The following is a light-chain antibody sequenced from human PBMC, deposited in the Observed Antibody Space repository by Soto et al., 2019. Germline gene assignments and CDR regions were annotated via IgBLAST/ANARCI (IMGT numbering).Light chain of an antibody. Sequence: QSALTQPASVSGSPGQSITISCTGTSRDVGAYNSVSWYQQYPGKAPKLMMYEVSNRPSGVSDRFSGSKSGNTASLTISGLQTGDEVDYYCSSYTSSSTYVFGTGTKLTVL. CDR1: SRDVGAYNS. J-gene: IGLJ1*01. CDR2: EVS. V-gene: IGLV2-14*01. CDR3: SSYTSSSTYV.